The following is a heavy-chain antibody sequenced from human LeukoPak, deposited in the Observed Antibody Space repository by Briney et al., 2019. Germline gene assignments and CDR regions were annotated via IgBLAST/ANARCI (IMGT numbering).Heavy chain of an antibody. Sequence: GESLKISCKGSGYTFSTYWMSWVRQAPGKGLEWVANIKEDGSEKYYGDSVKGRFTISRDNAKNSLYLQMNSLRAEDTAVYYCARDSSGYQWGQGTLVTVS. V-gene: IGHV3-7*01. J-gene: IGHJ4*02. D-gene: IGHD3-22*01. CDR3: ARDSSGYQ. CDR1: GYTFSTYW. CDR2: IKEDGSEK.